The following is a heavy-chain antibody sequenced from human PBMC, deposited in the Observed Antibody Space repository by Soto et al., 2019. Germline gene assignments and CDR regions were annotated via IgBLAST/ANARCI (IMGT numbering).Heavy chain of an antibody. CDR1: GFTLSSYA. D-gene: IGHD6-19*01. Sequence: GGSLRLSCAASGFTLSSYAMNWVRQAPGKGLEWVSGISGSGGSTYYADSVKGRFTISRDNSKNTLYLQMNSLRAEDTAVYYCAKDRVTVVGYDAFDIWGQGTMVTVSS. CDR3: AKDRVTVVGYDAFDI. CDR2: ISGSGGST. J-gene: IGHJ3*02. V-gene: IGHV3-23*01.